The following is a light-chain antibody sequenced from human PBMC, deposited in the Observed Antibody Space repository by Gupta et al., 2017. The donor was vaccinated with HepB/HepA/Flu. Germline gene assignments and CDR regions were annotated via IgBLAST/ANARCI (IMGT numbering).Light chain of an antibody. CDR2: SNN. CDR3: AAWDDSMSGWV. CDR1: SSNIGRNN. J-gene: IGLJ3*02. V-gene: IGLV1-47*01. Sequence: QPVLTQPPSASGTPGQRVTSSCSGSSSNIGRNNEYGDRQLPGTAPNLLIYSNNQRPSGVPDRFSGSKSGTSATLAISGLRTEDEADYDCAAWDDSMSGWVFGGGTKLTVL.